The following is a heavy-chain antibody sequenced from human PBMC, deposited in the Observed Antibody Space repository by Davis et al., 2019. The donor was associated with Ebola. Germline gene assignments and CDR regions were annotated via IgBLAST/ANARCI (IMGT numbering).Heavy chain of an antibody. D-gene: IGHD5-18*01. CDR1: GYTFTGYY. Sequence: ASVKVSCKASGYTFTGYYMHWVRQAPGQGLEWMGCISPKSGDTKYAQNFQGRVTMARDTSISTAYMELTGLTSDDTAVYYCATSLYSYGYNWFDPWGQGTLVTVSS. CDR3: ATSLYSYGYNWFDP. J-gene: IGHJ5*02. V-gene: IGHV1-2*02. CDR2: ISPKSGDT.